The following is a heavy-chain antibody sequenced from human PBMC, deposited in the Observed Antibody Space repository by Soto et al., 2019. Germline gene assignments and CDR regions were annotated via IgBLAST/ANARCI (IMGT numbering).Heavy chain of an antibody. D-gene: IGHD2-15*01. CDR3: ANDRERRSGGAATPYYYYGMDV. J-gene: IGHJ6*02. Sequence: PGGSLRLSCAASGFTFSSYGMHWVRQAPGKGLEWVAVISYDGSNKYYADSVKGRFTISRDNSKNTLYLQMNSLRAEDTAVYYCANDRERRSGGAATPYYYYGMDVWGQGTTVTVSS. CDR2: ISYDGSNK. CDR1: GFTFSSYG. V-gene: IGHV3-30*18.